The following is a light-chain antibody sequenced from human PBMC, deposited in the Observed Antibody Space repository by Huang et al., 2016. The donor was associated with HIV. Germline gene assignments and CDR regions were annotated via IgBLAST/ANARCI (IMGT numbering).Light chain of an antibody. CDR3: QQYNNWPPLLT. CDR2: GAS. V-gene: IGKV3-15*01. J-gene: IGKJ4*01. CDR1: QSFNNN. Sequence: EIVLTQSPATLSLSPGERAALSCRANQSFNNNLAWYQQKPGQSPRLRIYGASTRATGNPARFRGSGSGTEFTLTISSLQSEDFAVYYCQQYNNWPPLLTFGGGTKVEIK.